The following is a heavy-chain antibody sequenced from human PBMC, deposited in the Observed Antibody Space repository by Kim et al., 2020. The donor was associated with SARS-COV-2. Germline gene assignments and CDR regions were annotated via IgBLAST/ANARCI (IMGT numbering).Heavy chain of an antibody. CDR2: T. CDR3: ARGLKWLWPDY. J-gene: IGHJ4*02. V-gene: IGHV4-34*01. Sequence: TKYNPSRKSRIAISVDTSKIQFPLRLSSVTAADTAVYYCARGLKWLWPDYWGQGTLVTVSS. D-gene: IGHD3-22*01.